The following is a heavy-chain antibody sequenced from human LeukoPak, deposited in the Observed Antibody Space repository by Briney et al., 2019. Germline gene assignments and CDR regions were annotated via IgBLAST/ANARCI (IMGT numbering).Heavy chain of an antibody. CDR1: GGSFSGYY. J-gene: IGHJ5*02. CDR3: ARRRITFGGGIVSDWFDP. Sequence: SETLSLTCAVYGGSFSGYYWSWIRQPPGKGLEWIGEINHSGSTNYNPSLKSRVTISVDTSKNQFSLKLSSVTAADTAVYYCARRRITFGGGIVSDWFDPWGQGTLVTVSS. D-gene: IGHD3-16*02. V-gene: IGHV4-34*01. CDR2: INHSGST.